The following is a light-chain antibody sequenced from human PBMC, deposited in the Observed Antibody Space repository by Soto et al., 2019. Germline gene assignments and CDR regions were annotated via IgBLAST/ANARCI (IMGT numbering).Light chain of an antibody. CDR1: QSISNN. CDR2: GAS. V-gene: IGKV3-20*01. Sequence: ALTQAPGVLSLSPGARVTLSCSASQSISNNLAWYQQKPGQAPRLLIYGASSRATGIPDRFSGSGSGADFTLTISRLDPEDFAVYYCQQYGRSPWTFGQGTKVDIK. CDR3: QQYGRSPWT. J-gene: IGKJ1*01.